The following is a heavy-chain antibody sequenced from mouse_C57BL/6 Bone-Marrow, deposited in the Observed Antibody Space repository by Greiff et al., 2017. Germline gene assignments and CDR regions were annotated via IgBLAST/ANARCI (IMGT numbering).Heavy chain of an antibody. CDR1: GYTFTDYY. CDR2: INPNNGGT. CDR3: ARSGDYYGSSRYFDV. D-gene: IGHD1-1*01. J-gene: IGHJ1*03. V-gene: IGHV1-26*01. Sequence: VQLQQSGPELVKPGASVKISCKASGYTFTDYYMNWVKQSHGKSLEWIGDINPNNGGTSYNQKFKGKATLTVDKSSSTAYMELRSLTSEDSAVYYCARSGDYYGSSRYFDVWGTGTTVTVSS.